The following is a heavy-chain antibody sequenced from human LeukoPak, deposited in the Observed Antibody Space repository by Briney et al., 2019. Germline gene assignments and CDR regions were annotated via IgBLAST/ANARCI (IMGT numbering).Heavy chain of an antibody. V-gene: IGHV3-21*01. D-gene: IGHD4-23*01. Sequence: GGSLRLSCAASGLTFSSYWMSWVRQAPGKGLEWVSSISSSSSYIYYADSVKGRFTISRDNAKNSLYLQMSSLRAEDTAVYYCARIGRQWSSVSPIWGQGTMVTVSS. CDR2: ISSSSSYI. J-gene: IGHJ3*02. CDR1: GLTFSSYW. CDR3: ARIGRQWSSVSPI.